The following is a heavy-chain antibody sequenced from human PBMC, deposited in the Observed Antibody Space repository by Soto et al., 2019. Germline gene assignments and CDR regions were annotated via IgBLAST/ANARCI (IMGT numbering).Heavy chain of an antibody. CDR3: ARGYCSSTSCYTGGYYYYGMDV. CDR1: GFTFSSYA. V-gene: IGHV3-30*04. D-gene: IGHD2-2*02. CDR2: ISYDGSNK. J-gene: IGHJ6*02. Sequence: GGSLRLSCAASGFTFSSYAMHWVRQAPGKGLEWVAVISYDGSNKYYADSVKGRFTISRDNSKNTLYLQMNSLRAEDTAVYYCARGYCSSTSCYTGGYYYYGMDVWGQGTTVTVSS.